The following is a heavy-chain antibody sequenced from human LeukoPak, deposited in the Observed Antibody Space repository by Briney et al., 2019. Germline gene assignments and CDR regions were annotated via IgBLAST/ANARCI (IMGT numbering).Heavy chain of an antibody. CDR3: ARESSSWYYDY. CDR1: GFTVSSNY. D-gene: IGHD6-13*01. J-gene: IGHJ4*02. CDR2: IYSGGST. Sequence: GGSLRLSCAASGFTVSSNYMSWVRQAPGKGLEWVSVIYSGGSTYYADSVKGRFTISRDNSKNTLYLQMNSLRAEDTAVYCCARESSSWYYDYWGQGTLVTVSS. V-gene: IGHV3-53*01.